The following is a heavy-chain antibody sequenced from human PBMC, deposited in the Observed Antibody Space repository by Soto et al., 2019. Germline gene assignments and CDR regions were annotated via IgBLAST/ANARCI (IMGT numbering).Heavy chain of an antibody. J-gene: IGHJ4*02. CDR1: GFTFSNYW. Sequence: VQLVESGGGLVQPGGSLRLSCAASGFTFSNYWMHWVRQAPGKGPVWVSRINTDGSTTNYADSVKGRFTISRDNAKNTLYLQTNSLGAEDTAVYHCARDLGGYASHWGQGTLVTVSS. CDR2: INTDGSTT. D-gene: IGHD3-16*01. V-gene: IGHV3-74*01. CDR3: ARDLGGYASH.